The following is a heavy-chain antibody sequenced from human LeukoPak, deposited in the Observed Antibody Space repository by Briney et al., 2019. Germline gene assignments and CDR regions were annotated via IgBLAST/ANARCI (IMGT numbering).Heavy chain of an antibody. CDR3: ARDWDGSGWTQYLHH. Sequence: ASVKVSCKASGYTFSAYYIHWVRQAPGQGLEWMGWINPNSGDTKYAQKFRGRVAMTRDTSIRTAHMELSRLKSDDTAVYYCARDWDGSGWTQYLHHWGQGTLVTVSS. CDR1: GYTFSAYY. CDR2: INPNSGDT. J-gene: IGHJ1*01. V-gene: IGHV1-2*02. D-gene: IGHD6-25*01.